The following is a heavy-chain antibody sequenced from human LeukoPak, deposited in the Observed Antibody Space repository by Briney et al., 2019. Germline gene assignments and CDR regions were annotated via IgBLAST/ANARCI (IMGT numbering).Heavy chain of an antibody. CDR3: ARAMVRGVRLFDY. V-gene: IGHV4-31*03. Sequence: PSETLSLTCTVSGGSISSGGYYWSWIRQPPGKGLEWIGCIYYSGSTYYNPSLKSRVTISVGTSKNQFSLKLSSVTAADTAVYYCARAMVRGVRLFDYWGQGTLVTVSS. J-gene: IGHJ4*02. D-gene: IGHD3-10*01. CDR2: IYYSGST. CDR1: GGSISSGGYY.